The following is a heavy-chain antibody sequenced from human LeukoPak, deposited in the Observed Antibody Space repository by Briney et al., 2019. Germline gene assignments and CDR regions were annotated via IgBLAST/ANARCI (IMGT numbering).Heavy chain of an antibody. CDR3: ARDRSAARLYFFDY. Sequence: PGGSLRLSCEASGFTFSTYSMSWVRQAPGKGLQWVANINKDGSEIFYVDSVKGRFTISRDNAKNSLYLQMNSLRADDTADYYCARDRSAARLYFFDYWGQGTLATVSS. D-gene: IGHD6-6*01. V-gene: IGHV3-7*01. CDR2: INKDGSEI. CDR1: GFTFSTYS. J-gene: IGHJ4*02.